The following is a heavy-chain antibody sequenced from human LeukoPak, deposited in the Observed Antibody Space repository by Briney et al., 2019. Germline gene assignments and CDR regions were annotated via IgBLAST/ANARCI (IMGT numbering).Heavy chain of an antibody. CDR2: IYYSGST. Sequence: SETLSLTCTVSGGSISSGGYYWSWIRQHPGKGLEWIGYIYYSGSTYYNPSLKNRVTISVDTSKNQFSLKLSSVTAADTAVYYCARDPPSSRGAFDIWGQGTMVTVSS. CDR1: GGSISSGGYY. V-gene: IGHV4-31*03. J-gene: IGHJ3*02. D-gene: IGHD2-2*01. CDR3: ARDPPSSRGAFDI.